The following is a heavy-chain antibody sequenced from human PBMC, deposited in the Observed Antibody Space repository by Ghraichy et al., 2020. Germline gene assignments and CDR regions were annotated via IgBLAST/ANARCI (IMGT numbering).Heavy chain of an antibody. D-gene: IGHD1-7*01. CDR1: GGSISSSSYY. Sequence: SETLSLTRTVSGGSISSSSYYWGWIRQPPGKGLEWIGSIYYSGSTYYNPSLKSRVTISVDTSKNQFSLKLSSVTAADTAVYYCARLTGTTIDYWCQGALVTVSS. J-gene: IGHJ4*02. V-gene: IGHV4-39*01. CDR2: IYYSGST. CDR3: ARLTGTTIDY.